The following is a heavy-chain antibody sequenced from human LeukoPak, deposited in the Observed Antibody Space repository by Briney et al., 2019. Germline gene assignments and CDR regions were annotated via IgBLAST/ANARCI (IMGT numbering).Heavy chain of an antibody. J-gene: IGHJ4*02. CDR1: GFTFSSYA. V-gene: IGHV3-30*04. Sequence: PGGSLRPSCAASGFTFSSYAIHWVRQAPGKGLEWVAVISYDGSNKYYADSVKGRFTISRDNSKNTLYLKMNSLRAEDTAVYYCARGRGSSSWYLDYWGQGTLVTVSS. CDR2: ISYDGSNK. D-gene: IGHD6-13*01. CDR3: ARGRGSSSWYLDY.